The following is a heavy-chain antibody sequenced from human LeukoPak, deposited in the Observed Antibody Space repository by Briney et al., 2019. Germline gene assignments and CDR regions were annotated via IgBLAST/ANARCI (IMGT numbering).Heavy chain of an antibody. CDR2: IKSKVDGETT. CDR1: GFTFNNAY. Sequence: GGSLRLSCAASGFTFNNAYMCWVRQAPGKGLEWVGRIKSKVDGETTDYGAPVKGRFTISRDDSRNTLYLQMNSLKTEDTAVYYCTTDAGYSSRWYSYWGQGTLVTVSS. V-gene: IGHV3-15*01. CDR3: TTDAGYSSRWYSY. J-gene: IGHJ4*02. D-gene: IGHD6-13*01.